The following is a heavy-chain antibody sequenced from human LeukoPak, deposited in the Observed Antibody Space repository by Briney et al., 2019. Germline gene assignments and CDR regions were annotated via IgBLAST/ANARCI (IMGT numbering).Heavy chain of an antibody. CDR2: INQDGSEK. CDR1: GFTLNCYW. V-gene: IGHV3-7*01. D-gene: IGHD2-21*01. CDR3: ARWVSQYYFDY. J-gene: IGHJ4*02. Sequence: GGSLRLSCEASGFTLNCYWMSWVRQAPGKGLEWVANINQDGSEKYFVDSVKGRFTISRDNAQNSVFLQMDSLRVDDTAVYYCARWVSQYYFDYWGQGTHVTVSS.